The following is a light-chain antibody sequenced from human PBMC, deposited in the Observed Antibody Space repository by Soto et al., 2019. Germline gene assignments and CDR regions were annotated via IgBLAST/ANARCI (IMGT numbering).Light chain of an antibody. CDR3: QQYYSPLWT. Sequence: DIVMTQSPDSLAVSLGERATINCKASQSVAYTSNKKTYVAWYQQKAGQPPKLLLYWSSTRASGCPDRFSGSGSGTDFTLTISSLQAEDVAVYYCQQYYSPLWTFGQGTKVQIK. V-gene: IGKV4-1*01. CDR1: QSVAYTSNKKTY. J-gene: IGKJ1*01. CDR2: WSS.